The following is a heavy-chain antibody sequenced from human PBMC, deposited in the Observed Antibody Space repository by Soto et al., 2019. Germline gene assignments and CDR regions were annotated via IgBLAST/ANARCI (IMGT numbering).Heavy chain of an antibody. J-gene: IGHJ6*02. CDR1: GFSLSTSGVG. Sequence: QITLKESGPTLVKPTQTLTLTCTFSGFSLSTSGVGVGWIRQPPGKALEWLAFIYWDDDKRYSPSLKSRLTITKDTSKNQVVLTMTNLDPVDTATYYCAHALCSCGGSFWYYYGMDVWGQGTTVTVSS. V-gene: IGHV2-5*02. CDR2: IYWDDDK. CDR3: AHALCSCGGSFWYYYGMDV. D-gene: IGHD3-16*01.